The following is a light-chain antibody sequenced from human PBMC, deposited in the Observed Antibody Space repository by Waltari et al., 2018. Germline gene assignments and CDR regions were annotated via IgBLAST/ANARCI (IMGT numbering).Light chain of an antibody. V-gene: IGLV3-1*01. CDR1: KLWEKH. J-gene: IGLJ2*01. Sequence: SYELTQSPSVSVSPGQTASITCSGDKLWEKHVSWYQLRPGQSPLLVIAHDNKRPSGIPQRFSCSNSGNTATLTISGTQSMDEADYYCQAWDNSVVFGGGTKLTVL. CDR2: HDN. CDR3: QAWDNSVV.